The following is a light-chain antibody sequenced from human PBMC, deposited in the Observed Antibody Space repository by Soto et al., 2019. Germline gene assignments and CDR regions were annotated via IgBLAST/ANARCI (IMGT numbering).Light chain of an antibody. Sequence: EIVLTQSPATLSLSPGERATLACRASQSINTFLAWYQQRPGQAPRLLIYDTSNRGTGIPARFSGSGSGTDFILTISSLEPEDFAVYYCQQSNSWPWTFGQGTTVEVK. CDR1: QSINTF. CDR2: DTS. J-gene: IGKJ1*01. CDR3: QQSNSWPWT. V-gene: IGKV3-11*01.